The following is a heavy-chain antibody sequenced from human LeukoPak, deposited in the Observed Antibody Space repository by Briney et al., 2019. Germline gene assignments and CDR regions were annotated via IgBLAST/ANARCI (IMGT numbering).Heavy chain of an antibody. D-gene: IGHD3-10*01. Sequence: PGGSLRLSCAASGFTFSSYAMHWVRQAPSKGLEWVAVIWYDGSNKYYVDSAKGRFTISRDNSKNTLYLQMNSLRAEDTAVYYCARVPGSGSYYYFDYWGQGTLVTVSS. CDR2: IWYDGSNK. CDR1: GFTFSSYA. CDR3: ARVPGSGSYYYFDY. J-gene: IGHJ4*02. V-gene: IGHV3-33*01.